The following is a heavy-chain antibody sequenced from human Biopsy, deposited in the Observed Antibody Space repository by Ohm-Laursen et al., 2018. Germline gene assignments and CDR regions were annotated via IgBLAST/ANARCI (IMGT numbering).Heavy chain of an antibody. CDR3: ARGQALKSFDY. J-gene: IGHJ4*02. Sequence: TLSLTCTVSGYSISSGYYWGWIRQPPGKGLEWIGSIYHSGSTYYNPSLKSRVTISVDTSKNHISLKLISVTAADTAGYYCARGQALKSFDYWGQGTLVTVSS. V-gene: IGHV4-38-2*02. CDR1: GYSISSGYY. CDR2: IYHSGST.